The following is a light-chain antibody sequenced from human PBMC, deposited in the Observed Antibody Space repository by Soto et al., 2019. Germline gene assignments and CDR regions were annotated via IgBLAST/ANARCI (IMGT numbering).Light chain of an antibody. Sequence: DIQMTQSPASMSASVGDRVTITCRASQTISSSLNWYQQKAGAAPKLLIYSATTLQSGVPSRFSGSGFGTDYTLTISRLQPADFAVYYCQQTFRTPHSFGQGTQLDIK. CDR1: QTISSS. CDR3: QQTFRTPHS. CDR2: SAT. J-gene: IGKJ2*01. V-gene: IGKV1-39*01.